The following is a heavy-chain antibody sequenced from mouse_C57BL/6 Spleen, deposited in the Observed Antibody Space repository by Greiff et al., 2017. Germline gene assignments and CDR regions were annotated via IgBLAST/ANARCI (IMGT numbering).Heavy chain of an antibody. J-gene: IGHJ2*01. D-gene: IGHD1-1*01. V-gene: IGHV1-81*01. CDR1: GYTFTSYG. CDR3: AREGITTVVPYYFDC. Sequence: QVQLQQSGAELARPGASVKLSCKASGYTFTSYGISWVKQRTGQGLEWIGEIYPRSGNTYYNEKFKGKATLTADKSSSTAYMELRSLTSEDSAVYFCAREGITTVVPYYFDCWGQGTTLTVSS. CDR2: IYPRSGNT.